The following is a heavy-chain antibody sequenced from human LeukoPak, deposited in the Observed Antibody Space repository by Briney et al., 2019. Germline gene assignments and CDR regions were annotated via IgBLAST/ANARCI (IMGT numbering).Heavy chain of an antibody. CDR1: GFTFSSYS. CDR3: ARGSLEDLSD. D-gene: IGHD1-1*01. CDR2: IYSGGST. J-gene: IGHJ4*02. V-gene: IGHV3-66*01. Sequence: GSLRLSCAASGFTFSSYSMNWVRQAPGKGLEWVSAIYSGGSTTYADSVKGRFAISRDESGTTVFLQMNSLKDEDTGIYYCARGSLEDLSDWGQGTLVTVSS.